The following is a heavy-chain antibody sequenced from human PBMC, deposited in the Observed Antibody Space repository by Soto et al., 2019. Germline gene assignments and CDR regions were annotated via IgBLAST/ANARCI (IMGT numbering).Heavy chain of an antibody. J-gene: IGHJ6*02. CDR3: AKDSAVAGTSPFLYSYYGMDV. D-gene: IGHD6-19*01. V-gene: IGHV3-30*18. Sequence: QVQLVESGGVVVQPGRSLRLSCAASGFIFSSYGMHWVRQSPGKGLEWVAVISYDGRNKYYADSVKGRFTSSRDNSKNTQYLQMNSLRAEDTAVYYWAKDSAVAGTSPFLYSYYGMDVWGQGTTVTVSS. CDR1: GFIFSSYG. CDR2: ISYDGRNK.